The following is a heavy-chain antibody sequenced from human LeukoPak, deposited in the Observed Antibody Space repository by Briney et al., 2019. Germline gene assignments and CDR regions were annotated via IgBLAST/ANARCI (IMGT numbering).Heavy chain of an antibody. Sequence: GGSLRLSCAASGFTFSSYAMSWVRQAPGKGLEWVSAISGSGGSTYHADSVKGRFTISRDNSKNTLYLQMNSLRAEDTAVYYCAKDLVLRGYSGYDAWYFDLWGRGTLVTVSS. CDR1: GFTFSSYA. D-gene: IGHD5-12*01. V-gene: IGHV3-23*01. CDR2: ISGSGGST. J-gene: IGHJ2*01. CDR3: AKDLVLRGYSGYDAWYFDL.